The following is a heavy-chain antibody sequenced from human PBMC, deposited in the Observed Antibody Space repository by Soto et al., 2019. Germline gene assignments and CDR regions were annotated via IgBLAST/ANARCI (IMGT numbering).Heavy chain of an antibody. J-gene: IGHJ4*02. CDR1: GDSISSSAYY. Sequence: SETLSLTCSVSGDSISSSAYYWAWIRQPPGKGLEWIGSIHHGGRIYYNPSLMSRVSISVDTSKNQFSLKLTSVTAADSAVYYCARQPLSEQQLVPFDYWGQGTLVTVS. CDR2: IHHGGRI. D-gene: IGHD6-13*01. CDR3: ARQPLSEQQLVPFDY. V-gene: IGHV4-39*01.